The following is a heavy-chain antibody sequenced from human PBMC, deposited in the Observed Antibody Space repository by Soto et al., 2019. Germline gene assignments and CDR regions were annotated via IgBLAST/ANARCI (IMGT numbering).Heavy chain of an antibody. CDR1: GFTFSSYG. CDR2: ISYDGSNK. D-gene: IGHD6-6*01. Sequence: QVQLVESGGGVVQPGRSLRLSCAASGFTFSSYGMHWVRQAPGKGLEWVAVISYDGSNKYYADSVTGRFTISRDNSKNTLYLQMNSLSAEDTAVYYCAKAGSSSSSFDYWGQGTLVTVSS. J-gene: IGHJ4*02. CDR3: AKAGSSSSSFDY. V-gene: IGHV3-30*18.